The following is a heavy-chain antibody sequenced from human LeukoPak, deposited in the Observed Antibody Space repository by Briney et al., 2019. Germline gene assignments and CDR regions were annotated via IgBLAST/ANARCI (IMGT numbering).Heavy chain of an antibody. D-gene: IGHD6-13*01. Sequence: GGSLRLSCAASGFIFGHYVMSWVRQAPGKGLEWVSSIHNGGGETYYADAVKGRFTISRDNAKNTLYLQMNSLRAEDTAVYYCARSWYAWGQGTLVTVSS. CDR3: ARSWYA. V-gene: IGHV3-23*01. CDR1: GFIFGHYV. J-gene: IGHJ5*02. CDR2: IHNGGGET.